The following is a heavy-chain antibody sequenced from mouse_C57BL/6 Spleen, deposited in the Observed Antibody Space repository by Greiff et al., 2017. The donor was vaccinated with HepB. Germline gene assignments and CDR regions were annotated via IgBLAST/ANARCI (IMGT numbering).Heavy chain of an antibody. CDR3: AREGDGRYAMDY. D-gene: IGHD1-1*01. CDR2: INPNNGGT. V-gene: IGHV1-26*01. Sequence: VQLQQSGPELVKPGASVKISCKASGYTFTDYYMNWVKQSHGKSLEWIGDINPNNGGTSYNQKFKGKATLTVDKSSSTAYMELRSLTSEDSAVYYCAREGDGRYAMDYWGQGTSVTVSS. J-gene: IGHJ4*01. CDR1: GYTFTDYY.